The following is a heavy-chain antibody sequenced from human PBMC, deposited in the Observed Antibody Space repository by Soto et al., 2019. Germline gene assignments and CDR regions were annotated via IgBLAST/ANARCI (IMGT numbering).Heavy chain of an antibody. D-gene: IGHD4-17*01. CDR1: AYTFTSYG. CDR2: ISANNGNT. V-gene: IGHV1-18*04. Sequence: QVQLVQSGAEVKKPGASVKVSCKASAYTFTSYGITWVRQAPGQGLEWMGWISANNGNTNYAQKVQGRVTMTTDTSTSTAYMELRSRRSDDTGVYYCARDRPTTVTKYNYYGLDVWGQGTTVTVSS. J-gene: IGHJ6*02. CDR3: ARDRPTTVTKYNYYGLDV.